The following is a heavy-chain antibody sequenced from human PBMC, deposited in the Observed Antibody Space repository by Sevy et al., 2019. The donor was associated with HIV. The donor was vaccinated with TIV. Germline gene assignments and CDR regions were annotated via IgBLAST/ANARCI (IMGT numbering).Heavy chain of an antibody. Sequence: GGSLRLSCAASGFTFSIYVIHWVRQAPGKGLEWVAVISSDGTKEYYADSVKGRFTISRDNSKNTLYLQMNSLRAEDTAVYYCARAGKDTAMAGGYYYYGMDVWGQGTTVTVSS. J-gene: IGHJ6*02. CDR2: ISSDGTKE. CDR3: ARAGKDTAMAGGYYYYGMDV. V-gene: IGHV3-30*04. D-gene: IGHD5-18*01. CDR1: GFTFSIYV.